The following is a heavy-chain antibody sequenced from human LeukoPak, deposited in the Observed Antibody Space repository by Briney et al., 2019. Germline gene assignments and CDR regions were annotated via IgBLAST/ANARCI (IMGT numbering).Heavy chain of an antibody. J-gene: IGHJ3*02. CDR1: GFTFRSYG. D-gene: IGHD3-16*02. CDR3: ARGVIGFSAFDI. Sequence: PGRSLRLSCAASGFTFRSYGMHWVRQAPGKGLEWVAVISYDGSNKYYADSVKGRFTISRDNSKNTLYLQMNSLRAEDTAVYYCARGVIGFSAFDIWGQGTMVTVSS. V-gene: IGHV3-30*03. CDR2: ISYDGSNK.